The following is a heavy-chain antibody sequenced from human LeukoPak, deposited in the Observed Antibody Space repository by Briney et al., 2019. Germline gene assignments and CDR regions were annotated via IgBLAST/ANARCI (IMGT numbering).Heavy chain of an antibody. Sequence: SETLSLTRTVSGGSISSYYWGSIRQPPGEGLERSGYIYYSGSTTYHPSLKSRVTISVDTSKNQFSLKLSSVTAADTAVYYCARGWLEQLFDSWGQGTLVTVSS. D-gene: IGHD5-24*01. CDR1: GGSISSYY. V-gene: IGHV4-59*01. J-gene: IGHJ4*02. CDR3: ARGWLEQLFDS. CDR2: IYYSGST.